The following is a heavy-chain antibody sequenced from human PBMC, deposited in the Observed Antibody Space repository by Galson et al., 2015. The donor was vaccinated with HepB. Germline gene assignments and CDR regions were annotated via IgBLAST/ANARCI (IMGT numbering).Heavy chain of an antibody. CDR3: ARHGGYCSSTSCYRYYYYYYMDV. Sequence: QSGAEVKKPGESLKISCKGSGYSFTSYWIGWVRQMPGKGLEWMGIIYPGDSDTRYSPSFQGQVTISADKSISTAYLQWSSLKASDTAMYYCARHGGYCSSTSCYRYYYYYYMDVWGKGTTVTVSS. V-gene: IGHV5-51*01. CDR1: GYSFTSYW. CDR2: IYPGDSDT. D-gene: IGHD2-2*01. J-gene: IGHJ6*03.